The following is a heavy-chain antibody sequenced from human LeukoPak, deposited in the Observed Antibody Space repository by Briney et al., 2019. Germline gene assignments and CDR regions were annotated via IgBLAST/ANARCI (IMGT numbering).Heavy chain of an antibody. CDR3: ARYYDLWSGYIDY. Sequence: GGSLRLSCAASGFTFGSYSMNWVRQAPGKGLEWVSSISSGGTYIFYADSVKGRFTISRDNAKNSLYLQMNSLRAEDTAVYYCARYYDLWSGYIDYWGQGTLVSVSS. CDR2: ISSGGTYI. D-gene: IGHD3-3*01. CDR1: GFTFGSYS. V-gene: IGHV3-21*01. J-gene: IGHJ4*02.